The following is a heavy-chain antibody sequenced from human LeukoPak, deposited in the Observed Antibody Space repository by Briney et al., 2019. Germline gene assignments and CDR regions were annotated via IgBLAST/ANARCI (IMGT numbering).Heavy chain of an antibody. Sequence: GGSLRLSCAASGFTFSSYSMNWVRQAPGKGLEWVSSISSSSSYIFYADSVKGRFTISRDNAKNSLYLQMNSLGAEDTAVYYCARESIIPGYSSKIDPWGPGTLVTVSS. D-gene: IGHD6-13*01. J-gene: IGHJ5*02. V-gene: IGHV3-21*01. CDR1: GFTFSSYS. CDR2: ISSSSSYI. CDR3: ARESIIPGYSSKIDP.